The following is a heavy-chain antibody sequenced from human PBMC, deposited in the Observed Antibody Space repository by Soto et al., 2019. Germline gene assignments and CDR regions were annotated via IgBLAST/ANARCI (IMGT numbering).Heavy chain of an antibody. CDR2: MNPNSGNT. J-gene: IGHJ3*02. Sequence: ASVKVSCKASGYTFTSYDISWVRQATGQGLEWMGWMNPNSGNTGYAQKFQGRVTMTRNTSISTAYMELSSLRSEDTAVYYCASWPREYYDFWSGGPNAFDIWGQGTMVTVSS. V-gene: IGHV1-8*01. CDR1: GYTFTSYD. CDR3: ASWPREYYDFWSGGPNAFDI. D-gene: IGHD3-3*01.